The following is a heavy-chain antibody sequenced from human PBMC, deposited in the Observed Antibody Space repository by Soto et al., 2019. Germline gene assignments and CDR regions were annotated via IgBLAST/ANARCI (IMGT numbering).Heavy chain of an antibody. CDR3: ARKDSYGSGMYHFDY. CDR2: INPANGDT. D-gene: IGHD3-10*01. V-gene: IGHV1-3*01. CDR1: GYTFTSFP. Sequence: ASVKVSCKTSGYTFTSFPIHWVRQAPGQSLEWMGWINPANGDTGYSQKFQGRVTVTRDTPATTAYMDLSSLRSEDTAVYYCARKDSYGSGMYHFDYWGQGTLVTVSS. J-gene: IGHJ4*02.